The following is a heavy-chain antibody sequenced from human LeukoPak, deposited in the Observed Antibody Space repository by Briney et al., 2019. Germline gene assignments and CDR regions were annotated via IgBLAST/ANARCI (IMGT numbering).Heavy chain of an antibody. CDR2: ISSSGTTI. CDR1: GFTFSSYE. Sequence: GGSLRLSCAASGFTFSSYEMNWVRQAPGKGLEWISYISSSGTTIYYADSVKGRFTISRDNAKNSLYLQLNSLRAEDTAVYYCARGGLSSILTGYHAWDSWGQGTLVTVSS. J-gene: IGHJ4*02. CDR3: ARGGLSSILTGYHAWDS. V-gene: IGHV3-48*03. D-gene: IGHD3-9*01.